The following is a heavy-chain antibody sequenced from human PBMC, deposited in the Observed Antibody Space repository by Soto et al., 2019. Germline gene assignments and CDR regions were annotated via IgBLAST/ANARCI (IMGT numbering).Heavy chain of an antibody. CDR2: ISYDGSNK. CDR1: GFTFSSYG. V-gene: IGHV3-30*18. D-gene: IGHD3-22*01. CDR3: AKDHYDSSGSLY. Sequence: GGSLRLSFAASGFTFSSYGMHWVRQAPGKGLEWVAVISYDGSNKYYADSVKGRFTISRDNSKNTLYLQMNSLRAEDTAVYYCAKDHYDSSGSLYWGQGTLVTVSS. J-gene: IGHJ4*02.